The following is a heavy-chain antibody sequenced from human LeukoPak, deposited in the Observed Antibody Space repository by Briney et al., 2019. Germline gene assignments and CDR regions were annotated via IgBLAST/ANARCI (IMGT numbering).Heavy chain of an antibody. CDR3: AKDVGWIAVAALDY. Sequence: PGGSLRLSCAASGFTFDDYAMHWVRQASGKGLEWVSGISWNSGSIGYADSVKGRFTISRDNAKNSLYLQMNSLRAEDTALYYCAKDVGWIAVAALDYWGQGTLVTVSS. CDR2: ISWNSGSI. CDR1: GFTFDDYA. J-gene: IGHJ4*02. V-gene: IGHV3-9*01. D-gene: IGHD6-19*01.